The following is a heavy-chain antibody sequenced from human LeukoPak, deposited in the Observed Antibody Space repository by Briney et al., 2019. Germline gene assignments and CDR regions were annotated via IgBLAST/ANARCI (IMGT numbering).Heavy chain of an antibody. CDR3: ARDRTVVTLDAFDI. Sequence: ASVTVSFTSSAYTFTIYGISWVRQAHAQGHEWMGWISDYNGNTNYAQKLQGRVTMTTDTSTSTAYMELRSLRSDDTAVYYCARDRTVVTLDAFDIWGQGTMVSVSS. CDR2: ISDYNGNT. J-gene: IGHJ3*02. V-gene: IGHV1-18*01. D-gene: IGHD4-23*01. CDR1: AYTFTIYG.